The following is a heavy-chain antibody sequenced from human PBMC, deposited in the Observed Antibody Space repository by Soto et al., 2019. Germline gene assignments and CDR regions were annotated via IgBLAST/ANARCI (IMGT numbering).Heavy chain of an antibody. V-gene: IGHV1-18*01. J-gene: IGHJ4*02. D-gene: IGHD3-10*01. CDR2: ISAYNGNT. CDR1: GYTFTSYG. Sequence: GASVKVSCKASGYTFTSYGISWVRQAPGQGLEWMGWISAYNGNTNYAQKFQGRVTITADESTSTAYMELSSLRSEDTAVYYCAREGSDTELDYWGQGTLVTVSS. CDR3: AREGSDTELDY.